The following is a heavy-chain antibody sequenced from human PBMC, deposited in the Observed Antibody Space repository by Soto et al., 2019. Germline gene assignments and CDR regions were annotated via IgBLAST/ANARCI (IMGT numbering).Heavy chain of an antibody. CDR2: IFYLGSS. D-gene: IGHD3-3*02. CDR1: VDSVISSDFY. V-gene: IGHV4-39*01. CDR3: ARHSLALRKNNWFDP. J-gene: IGHJ5*02. Sequence: ASETLSLTCTVSVDSVISSDFYWGWFLQPPGKGLEWIGGIFYLGSSYYNPSLKSRVTMSVDTSKNQFSLRLRSVTAADTALYFCARHSLALRKNNWFDPWGQGIMVTVSS.